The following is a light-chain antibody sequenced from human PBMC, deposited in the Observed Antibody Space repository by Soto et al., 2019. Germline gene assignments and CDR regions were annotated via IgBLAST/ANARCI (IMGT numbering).Light chain of an antibody. V-gene: IGKV1-33*01. J-gene: IGKJ5*01. CDR2: DAS. CDR3: QQYDNLLAT. Sequence: DIQITQSPASLSASVPDRVTITCLASQDISNYLNWYQQKPGKAPKLLIYDASNLETGVPSRFSGSGSGTDFTFTISSLQPEDIATYYCQQYDNLLATFGQGTRLEIK. CDR1: QDISNY.